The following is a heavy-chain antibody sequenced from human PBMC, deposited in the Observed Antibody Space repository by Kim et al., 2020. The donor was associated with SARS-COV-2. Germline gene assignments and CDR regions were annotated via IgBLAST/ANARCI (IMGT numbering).Heavy chain of an antibody. CDR3: AKAPPFYYDSSGPTYFDY. V-gene: IGHV3-9*01. Sequence: GGSLRLSCAASGFTFDDYAMHWVRQAPGKGLEWVSGISWNSGSIGYADSVKGRFTISRDNAKNSLYLQMNSLRAEDTALYYCAKAPPFYYDSSGPTYFDYWGQGTLVTVSS. CDR1: GFTFDDYA. D-gene: IGHD3-22*01. CDR2: ISWNSGSI. J-gene: IGHJ4*02.